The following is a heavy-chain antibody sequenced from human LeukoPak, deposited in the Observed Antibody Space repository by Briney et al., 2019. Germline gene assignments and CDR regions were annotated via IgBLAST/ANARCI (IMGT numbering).Heavy chain of an antibody. J-gene: IGHJ4*02. V-gene: IGHV3-23*01. CDR3: AKGYYDYVWGSYYFDY. CDR2: ISGSGGST. Sequence: SGGSLRLSCAASGFTFSSYAMSWVRQAPGKGLECVSAISGSGGSTYYADSVKGRFTISRDNSRDTLYLQMNSLRAEDTAVYYCAKGYYDYVWGSYYFDYWGQGTLVTVSS. CDR1: GFTFSSYA. D-gene: IGHD3-16*01.